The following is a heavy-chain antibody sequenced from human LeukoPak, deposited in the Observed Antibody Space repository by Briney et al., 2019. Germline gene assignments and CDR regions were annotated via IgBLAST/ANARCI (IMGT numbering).Heavy chain of an antibody. CDR3: ATDQRYAFDY. D-gene: IGHD3-9*01. Sequence: PGGSLRLSCATSGFTFTGYPMNWVRQAPGKGLEWISNIRTTAEGANYAYYADSVNGRVTISNDDGKNTPYLHMNSLRKDETAVYYCATDQRYAFDYWGQGILVTVSS. V-gene: IGHV3-48*02. CDR1: GFTFTGYP. J-gene: IGHJ4*02. CDR2: IRTTAEGANYA.